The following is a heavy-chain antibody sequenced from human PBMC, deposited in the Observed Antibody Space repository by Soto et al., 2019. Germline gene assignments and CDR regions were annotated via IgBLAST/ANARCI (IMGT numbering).Heavy chain of an antibody. CDR3: AHSWYCSGGSCYYTYYFDY. Sequence: SGPTLVNPSQTLTLTCTFSGFSLSTSGVGVCWIRQPPGKALEWLALIYWDDDKRYSPSLKSRLTITKDTSKNQVVLTMTNMDPVDTAKYYCAHSWYCSGGSCYYTYYFDYWGQGTLVNVSS. CDR2: IYWDDDK. D-gene: IGHD2-15*01. V-gene: IGHV2-5*02. CDR1: GFSLSTSGVG. J-gene: IGHJ4*02.